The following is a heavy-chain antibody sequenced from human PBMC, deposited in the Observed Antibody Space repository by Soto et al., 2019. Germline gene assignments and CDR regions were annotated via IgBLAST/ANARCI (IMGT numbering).Heavy chain of an antibody. D-gene: IGHD1-26*01. Sequence: SETLSLTCTVSGDSISSGSYFWSWIRQPAGKGLEWIGRIYTSGSTNYNPSLKSRVTMSVDTSKNQFSLKLSSVTAADTAVYYCARVGLYYGMDVWGQGTTVTVSS. J-gene: IGHJ6*02. CDR3: ARVGLYYGMDV. V-gene: IGHV4-61*02. CDR1: GDSISSGSYF. CDR2: IYTSGST.